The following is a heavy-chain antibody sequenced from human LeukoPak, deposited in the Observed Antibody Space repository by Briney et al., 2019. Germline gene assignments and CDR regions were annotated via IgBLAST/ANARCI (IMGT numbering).Heavy chain of an antibody. Sequence: GGSLRLSCAASGFTFSDYYMSWIRQAPGKGLEWLSYISSGGSGVYYADSVKGRFIMSRDNAKNSVFPQMNSLRAEDTAVYYCAKDFTVSSGWYDNWFDPWGQGTLVTVSS. J-gene: IGHJ5*02. CDR1: GFTFSDYY. CDR2: ISSGGSGV. CDR3: AKDFTVSSGWYDNWFDP. V-gene: IGHV3-11*01. D-gene: IGHD6-19*01.